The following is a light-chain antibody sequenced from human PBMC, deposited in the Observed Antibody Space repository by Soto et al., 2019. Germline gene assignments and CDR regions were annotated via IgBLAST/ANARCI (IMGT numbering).Light chain of an antibody. CDR1: SSNIGAGSD. V-gene: IGLV1-40*01. CDR2: GSD. Sequence: QSVLTQPPSVSGAPGQRVTISCTGSSSNIGAGSDVHWYQQLPGTAPKLLIYGSDNRPSGVPDRFSGSKSGTSASLAITGLQAEDEADYYCSSYAGSNNLVFGGGTKLTVL. J-gene: IGLJ2*01. CDR3: SSYAGSNNLV.